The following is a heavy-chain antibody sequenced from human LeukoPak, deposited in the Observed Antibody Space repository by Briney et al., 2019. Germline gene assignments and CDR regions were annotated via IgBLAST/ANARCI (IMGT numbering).Heavy chain of an antibody. CDR2: ISAYNGNT. CDR1: GYTFTSYG. J-gene: IGHJ5*02. V-gene: IGHV1-18*01. D-gene: IGHD2-2*03. Sequence: GASVKVSCKASGYTFTSYGISWVRQAPGQGLEWMGWISAYNGNTNYARKLQGRVTMTTDTSTSTAYMELRSLRSDDTAVYYCARDGLDIVVVPAAHGGNWFDPWGQGTLVTVSS. CDR3: ARDGLDIVVVPAAHGGNWFDP.